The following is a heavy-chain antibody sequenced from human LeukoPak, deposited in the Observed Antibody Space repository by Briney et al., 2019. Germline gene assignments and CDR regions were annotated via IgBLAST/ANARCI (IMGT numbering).Heavy chain of an antibody. V-gene: IGHV3-48*04. J-gene: IGHJ6*02. CDR1: GFTFSTYS. CDR3: ARDHYPDKDV. Sequence: GGSLRLSCAASGFTFSTYSMNWVRQAPGKGLEWVSFISSSSSIIYYADSVKGRFTISRDNAKNSLYLQMNSLRAEDTAVYYCARDHYPDKDVWGQGTTVTVSS. CDR2: ISSSSSII.